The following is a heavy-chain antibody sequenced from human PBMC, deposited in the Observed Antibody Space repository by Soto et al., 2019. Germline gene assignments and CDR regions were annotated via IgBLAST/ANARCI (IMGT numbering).Heavy chain of an antibody. CDR2: IYYSGST. V-gene: IGHV4-59*01. J-gene: IGHJ5*02. CDR3: ARCQGSFDDSPLQP. CDR1: GGSISSYY. D-gene: IGHD2-15*01. Sequence: PSETLSLTCTVSGGSISSYYWSWIRQPPGKGLEWIGYIYYSGSTKYNPSLKSRVTVSVDTSKNQFSLELSSVTAAATAVYYCARCQGSFDDSPLQPWSQGTLVTVSS.